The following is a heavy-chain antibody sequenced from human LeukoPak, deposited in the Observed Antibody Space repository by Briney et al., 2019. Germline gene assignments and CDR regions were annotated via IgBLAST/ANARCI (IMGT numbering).Heavy chain of an antibody. CDR2: INHSGST. V-gene: IGHV4-34*01. CDR1: GGSFSGYY. CDR3: ARDPPRGSGSYHALVI. Sequence: SETLSLTCAVYGGSFSGYYWSWIRQPPGKGLGWIGEINHSGSTNYNPSLKSRVTISVDTSKNQFSLKLSSVTAADTAVYYCARDPPRGSGSYHALVIWGQGTMVTVSS. J-gene: IGHJ3*02. D-gene: IGHD3-10*01.